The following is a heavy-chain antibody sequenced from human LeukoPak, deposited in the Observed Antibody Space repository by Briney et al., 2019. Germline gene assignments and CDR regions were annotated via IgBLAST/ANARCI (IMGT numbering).Heavy chain of an antibody. CDR2: IRYDGSNK. J-gene: IGHJ4*02. CDR3: AKSTLVVVPAATFDY. D-gene: IGHD2-2*01. V-gene: IGHV3-30*02. Sequence: GGSLRLSCAASGFTFSSYGMHWVRQAPGKGLEWVAFIRYDGSNKYYADSVKGRFTISRDNSKNTLYLQMNSLRAEDTAVYYCAKSTLVVVPAATFDYWGQGTLVTASS. CDR1: GFTFSSYG.